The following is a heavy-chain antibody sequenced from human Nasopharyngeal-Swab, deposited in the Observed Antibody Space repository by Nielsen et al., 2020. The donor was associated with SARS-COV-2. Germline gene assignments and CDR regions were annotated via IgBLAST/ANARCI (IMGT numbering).Heavy chain of an antibody. Sequence: GESLKISCAVSGFSFRSYGMHWVRQAPGKGLAWVAVISYDGSNKDYADFVKGRFTISRDNSKNTLYLQTNSMRADDTAVYYCARGTIFGVVKRGPWDYYGMDVWGQGTTVTSP. CDR3: ARGTIFGVVKRGPWDYYGMDV. CDR2: ISYDGSNK. CDR1: GFSFRSYG. J-gene: IGHJ6*02. V-gene: IGHV3-30*03. D-gene: IGHD3-3*01.